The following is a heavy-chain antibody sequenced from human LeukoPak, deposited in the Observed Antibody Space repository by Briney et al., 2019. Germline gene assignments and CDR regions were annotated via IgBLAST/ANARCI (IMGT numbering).Heavy chain of an antibody. CDR2: VYTSGST. J-gene: IGHJ3*02. CDR3: ARLITGTTTAFDI. D-gene: IGHD1-7*01. CDR1: GGSISGYY. V-gene: IGHV4-4*07. Sequence: PSETLSLTCSVSGGSISGYYWTWIRQPAGKGLEWIGRVYTSGSTHYNPSLKTLLTMSVDPSKNQFSLKLSSVTAADTAVYYCARLITGTTTAFDIWGQGTMVTVSS.